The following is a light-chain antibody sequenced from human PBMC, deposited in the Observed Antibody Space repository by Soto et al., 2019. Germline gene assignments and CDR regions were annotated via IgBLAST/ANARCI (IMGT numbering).Light chain of an antibody. Sequence: EVVLTQSPVTLSLSPGERGSLSFRASQSFRGLLTWYQRKPGQAPRLLIYDAYNRATGIPPRFSGSGSGTDFTLTISSLEPEDSAVYYCQQRHMWPITFGQGTRLEIK. V-gene: IGKV3-11*01. CDR3: QQRHMWPIT. CDR2: DAY. CDR1: QSFRGL. J-gene: IGKJ5*01.